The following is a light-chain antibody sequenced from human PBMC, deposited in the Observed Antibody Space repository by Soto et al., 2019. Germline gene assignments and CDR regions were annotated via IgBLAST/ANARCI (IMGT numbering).Light chain of an antibody. CDR1: QRVDRY. CDR2: GES. CDR3: QQYGSSGT. J-gene: IGKJ1*01. V-gene: IGKV3-20*01. Sequence: EVVLTQSPDTLSLSPGGTATLSCRASQRVDRYVAWYQQRVGQAPRLLIYGESNRSTGIPDRFSGSGSGTDFSLIISRVEREDVAVYYCQQYGSSGTVGQGTKVYIK.